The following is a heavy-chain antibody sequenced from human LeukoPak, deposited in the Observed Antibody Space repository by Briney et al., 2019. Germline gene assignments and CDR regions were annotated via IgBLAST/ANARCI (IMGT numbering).Heavy chain of an antibody. V-gene: IGHV4-30-2*01. CDR3: ARAASIAVAAYYFDY. CDR1: GGSISGGGYS. J-gene: IGHJ4*02. Sequence: SQTLSLNCAVSGGSISGGGYSLSWIRQPPGQSLDSIGYIYHSGSTYYNPSLKSRVTISVDRSKNQFSLKLSSVTAADTAVYYCARAASIAVAAYYFDYWGQGTLVTVSS. D-gene: IGHD6-19*01. CDR2: IYHSGST.